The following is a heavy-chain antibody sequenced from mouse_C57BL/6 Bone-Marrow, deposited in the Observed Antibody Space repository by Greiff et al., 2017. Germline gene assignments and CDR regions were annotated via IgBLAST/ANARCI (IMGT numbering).Heavy chain of an antibody. V-gene: IGHV5-17*01. D-gene: IGHD1-2*01. J-gene: IGHJ2*01. CDR3: ARGRSTAKDGYFDY. CDR1: GFTFSDYG. CDR2: ICTGSSTI. Sequence: EVQLVESGAGLVKPGGSLKLSCAASGFTFSDYGMHWVRQTPGQGLEWVAYICTGSSTIYYADTFKGRFTITRDNAKNTVYLQMSSLRSEDSAMYYCARGRSTAKDGYFDYWGQGTTLTVSS.